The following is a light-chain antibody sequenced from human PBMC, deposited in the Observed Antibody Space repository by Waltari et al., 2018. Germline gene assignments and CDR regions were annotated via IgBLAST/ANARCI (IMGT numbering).Light chain of an antibody. CDR1: QSISSW. CDR3: QQYNSYSWT. Sequence: DFQMTQSPSTLSAPVGARVPITCRASQSISSWLAWYQQKPGKAPKPLIYKASNLQSGVPSRFSGSGSETEFTLTISNLQPDDFATYYCQQYNSYSWTFGQGTKVEIK. CDR2: KAS. J-gene: IGKJ1*01. V-gene: IGKV1-5*03.